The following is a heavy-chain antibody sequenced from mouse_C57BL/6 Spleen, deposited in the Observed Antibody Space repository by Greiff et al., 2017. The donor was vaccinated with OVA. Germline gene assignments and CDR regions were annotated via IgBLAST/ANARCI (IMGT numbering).Heavy chain of an antibody. J-gene: IGHJ4*01. V-gene: IGHV1-19*01. CDR2: INPYNGGT. Sequence: EVQLQQSGPVLVKPGASVKMSCKASGYTFTDYYMNWVKQSHGKSLEWIGVINPYNGGTSYNQKFKGKATLTVDKSSSTAYMELNSLTSEDSAVYYCASPDYYGSLYYAMDYWCQGTSVTVSS. D-gene: IGHD1-1*01. CDR3: ASPDYYGSLYYAMDY. CDR1: GYTFTDYY.